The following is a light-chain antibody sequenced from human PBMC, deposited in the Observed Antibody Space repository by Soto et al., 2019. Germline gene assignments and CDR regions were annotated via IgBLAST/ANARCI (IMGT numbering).Light chain of an antibody. J-gene: IGKJ1*01. CDR3: QQYDDWPET. V-gene: IGKV3-15*01. CDR1: QSVSSN. Sequence: EKVMTQSPATLSVSPGERATLAFRASQSVSSNLAWYQQKSGQAPRLRIYDATTRATGIPARFSGSGSGTEFTLTISSLTSEDLPVYYWQQYDDWPETFGQGTKVEIK. CDR2: DAT.